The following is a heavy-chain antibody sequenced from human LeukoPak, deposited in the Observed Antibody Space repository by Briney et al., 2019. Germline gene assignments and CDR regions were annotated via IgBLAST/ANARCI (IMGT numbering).Heavy chain of an antibody. CDR3: TKTRLGYCSGGSCYLPRNYYYYGMDV. CDR1: GVTFSSYS. V-gene: IGHV3-23*01. CDR2: ISSTGGST. Sequence: PGGSLRLSCAASGVTFSSYSVNWVRQAPGKGLEWVSVISSTGGSTYYADSVKGRFTISRDNSKNTLYLQMNSLRAEDTAVYYCTKTRLGYCSGGSCYLPRNYYYYGMDVWGQGTTVTVSS. D-gene: IGHD2-15*01. J-gene: IGHJ6*02.